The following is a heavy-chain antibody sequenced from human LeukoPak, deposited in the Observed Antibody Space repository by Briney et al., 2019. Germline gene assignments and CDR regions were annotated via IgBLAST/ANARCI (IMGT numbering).Heavy chain of an antibody. J-gene: IGHJ3*02. CDR3: ARAGGYLSSGDAFDI. CDR1: GGSISSSSYY. V-gene: IGHV4-39*07. CDR2: IYYSGST. Sequence: SETLSLTCTVSGGSISSSSYYWGWIRQPPGKGLEWIGSIYYSGSTYYNPSLKSRVTISVDRSKNQFSLKLSSVTAADTAVYYCARAGGYLSSGDAFDIWGQGTMVTVSS. D-gene: IGHD6-19*01.